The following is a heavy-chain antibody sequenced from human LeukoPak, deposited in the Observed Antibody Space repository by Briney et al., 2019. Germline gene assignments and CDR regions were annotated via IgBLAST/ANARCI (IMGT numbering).Heavy chain of an antibody. CDR1: GFTFSSYA. Sequence: GGSLRLSCAASGFTFSSYAMHWVRQAPGKGLEWVAMTSNDGRSKDYVDSVKGRFTISRDNSNNMLYLHMNSLRTEDTAMYYCTKGRGDGPEFDYWGQGTLVTVSS. D-gene: IGHD5-24*01. CDR3: TKGRGDGPEFDY. J-gene: IGHJ4*02. V-gene: IGHV3-30*04. CDR2: TSNDGRSK.